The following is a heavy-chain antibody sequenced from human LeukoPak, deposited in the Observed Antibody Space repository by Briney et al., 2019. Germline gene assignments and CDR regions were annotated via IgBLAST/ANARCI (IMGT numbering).Heavy chain of an antibody. V-gene: IGHV1-2*02. CDR1: GYTFTGYY. D-gene: IGHD6-19*01. J-gene: IGHJ4*02. Sequence: ASVSDSRKASGYTFTGYYMHWVRQAPGQGLEWMGWINPNSGGTNYAQKFQGRVTMTRDTSISTAYMELSRLRSDDTAVYYCARVGRQWGSGDYWGQGTLVTVSS. CDR2: INPNSGGT. CDR3: ARVGRQWGSGDY.